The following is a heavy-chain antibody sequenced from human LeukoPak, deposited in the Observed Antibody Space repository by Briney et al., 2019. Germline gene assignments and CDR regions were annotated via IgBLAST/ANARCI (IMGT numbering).Heavy chain of an antibody. CDR2: IIGGDGRT. CDR1: GFTVSRNY. J-gene: IGHJ4*02. D-gene: IGHD3-3*01. Sequence: GGSLRLSCAASGFTVSRNYMSWVRQAPGKGLEWVSVIIGGDGRTYYADSVKGRFTISRDNSKSTLYLQMNSLRAEDTAVYYCAKSVGITIFGVVIFWGQGTLVTVSS. V-gene: IGHV3-23*01. CDR3: AKSVGITIFGVVIF.